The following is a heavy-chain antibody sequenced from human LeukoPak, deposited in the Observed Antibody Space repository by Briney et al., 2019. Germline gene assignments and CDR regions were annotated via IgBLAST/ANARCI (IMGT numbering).Heavy chain of an antibody. CDR1: GFTFSSYE. V-gene: IGHV3-48*03. J-gene: IGHJ4*02. Sequence: GGSLRLSCAASGFTFSSYEMNWVRQAPGKGLEWVSYISSSGSTIYYADSVKGRFTISRDNAKNSLYLQMNSLRAEDTAVYYCARFLLRFNFDYWGQGTLVTVSS. D-gene: IGHD3-3*01. CDR3: ARFLLRFNFDY. CDR2: ISSSGSTI.